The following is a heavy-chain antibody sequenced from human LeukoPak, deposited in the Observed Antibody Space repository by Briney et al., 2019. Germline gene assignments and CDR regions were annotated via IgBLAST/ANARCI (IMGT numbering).Heavy chain of an antibody. Sequence: ASVKVSCKASGYTFTGYYMHWVRQAPGQGLEWMGWISAYNGNTNYAQKLQGRVTMTTDTSTSTAYMELRSLSSDDTAVYYCARAPRSEDSSGYSRVEYFQHWGQGTLVTVSS. V-gene: IGHV1-18*04. CDR1: GYTFTGYY. CDR2: ISAYNGNT. CDR3: ARAPRSEDSSGYSRVEYFQH. J-gene: IGHJ1*01. D-gene: IGHD3-22*01.